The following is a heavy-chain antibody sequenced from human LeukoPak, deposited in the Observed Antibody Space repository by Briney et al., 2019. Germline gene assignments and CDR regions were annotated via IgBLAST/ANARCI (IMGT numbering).Heavy chain of an antibody. CDR3: ARDSKYDSTGHAP. Sequence: SETLSLTCTVSGGSIISSNYYWAWIRQPPGTGLEWIGSIHYSGDAYYNPSLKSRVTISVDTSNNQFSLKLNSVTAADTAMYYCARDSKYDSTGHAPWGLGTLVTVSS. V-gene: IGHV4-39*07. CDR1: GGSIISSNYY. CDR2: IHYSGDA. J-gene: IGHJ5*02. D-gene: IGHD3-22*01.